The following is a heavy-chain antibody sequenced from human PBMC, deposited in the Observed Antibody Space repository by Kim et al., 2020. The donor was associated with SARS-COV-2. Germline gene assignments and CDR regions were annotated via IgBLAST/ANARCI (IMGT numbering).Heavy chain of an antibody. V-gene: IGHV3-21*01. D-gene: IGHD5-12*01. CDR1: GFTFSSYS. J-gene: IGHJ3*02. CDR3: ARGARGYTILLHAFDI. Sequence: GGSLRLSCAASGFTFSSYSMNWVRQAPGKGLEWVSSISSSSSYIYYADSVKGRFTISRDNAKNSLYLQMNSLRAEDTAVYYCARGARGYTILLHAFDIWGQGTIVTGSS. CDR2: ISSSSSYI.